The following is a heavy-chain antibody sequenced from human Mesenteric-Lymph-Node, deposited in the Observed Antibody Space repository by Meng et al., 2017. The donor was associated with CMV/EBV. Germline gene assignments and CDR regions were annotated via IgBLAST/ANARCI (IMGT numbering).Heavy chain of an antibody. Sequence: SETLSLTCTVSGYSISSGYYWGWIRQPPGKGLEWIGNIYHSRNTYYNPSLKSRVTISADTSRNQFSLKLSSVTAADTAVYFCARNGDSSSYNWFDPWGQGTMVTVSS. CDR2: IYHSRNT. CDR3: ARNGDSSSYNWFDP. V-gene: IGHV4-38-2*02. CDR1: GYSISSGYY. J-gene: IGHJ5*02. D-gene: IGHD6-13*01.